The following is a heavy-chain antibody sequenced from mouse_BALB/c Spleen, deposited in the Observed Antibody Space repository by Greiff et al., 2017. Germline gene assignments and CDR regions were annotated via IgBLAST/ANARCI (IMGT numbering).Heavy chain of an antibody. J-gene: IGHJ3*01. Sequence: EVQLVESGGGLVQPGGSMKLSCVASGFTFSNYWMNWVRQSPEKGLEWVAEIRLKSNNYATHYAESVKGRFTISRDDSKSSVYLQMNNLRAEDTGIYYCTNFYYYGSSPFAYWGQGTLVTVSA. CDR1: GFTFSNYW. CDR3: TNFYYYGSSPFAY. D-gene: IGHD1-1*01. CDR2: IRLKSNNYAT. V-gene: IGHV6-6*02.